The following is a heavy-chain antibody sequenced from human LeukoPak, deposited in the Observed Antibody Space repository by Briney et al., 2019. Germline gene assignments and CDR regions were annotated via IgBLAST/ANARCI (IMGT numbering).Heavy chain of an antibody. CDR2: ISGSGGNT. CDR3: AKGSYYDSSGSFYFDY. CDR1: GFTFSGYA. D-gene: IGHD3-22*01. V-gene: IGHV3-23*01. Sequence: PGGSLRLSCAVSGFTFSGYAMSWVRQAPGKGLEWVSAISGSGGNTYYADSVKGRFTISRDNSKDTLYLQMNSLRAEDTAVYYCAKGSYYDSSGSFYFDYWGQGTLVTVSS. J-gene: IGHJ4*02.